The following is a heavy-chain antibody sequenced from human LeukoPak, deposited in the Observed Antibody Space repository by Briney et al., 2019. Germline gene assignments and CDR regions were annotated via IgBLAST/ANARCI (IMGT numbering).Heavy chain of an antibody. J-gene: IGHJ4*02. CDR2: ISAFSGKT. CDR3: ARLSYDGEGY. Sequence: ASVKVSCKTSGYTFTTYGISWVRQAPGQGLEYMGWISAFSGKTNYAQEFQGRVALTMDTSTSTVEMELRSLKFDDTAVYFCARLSYDGEGYWGQGTLVTVSS. D-gene: IGHD3-10*01. CDR1: GYTFTTYG. V-gene: IGHV1-18*01.